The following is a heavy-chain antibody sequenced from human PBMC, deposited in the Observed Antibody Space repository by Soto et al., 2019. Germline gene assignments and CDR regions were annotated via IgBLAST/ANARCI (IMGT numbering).Heavy chain of an antibody. CDR3: ARAGPARITIFGVVTTRAEEVVPFDI. Sequence: ASVKVSCKASGYTFTGYYMHWVRQAPGQGLEWMGWINPNSGGTNYAQKFQGWVTITRDTSISTAYMELSRLRSDDTAVYYCARAGPARITIFGVVTTRAEEVVPFDIWGQGTMVTVSS. D-gene: IGHD3-3*01. J-gene: IGHJ3*02. CDR2: INPNSGGT. CDR1: GYTFTGYY. V-gene: IGHV1-2*04.